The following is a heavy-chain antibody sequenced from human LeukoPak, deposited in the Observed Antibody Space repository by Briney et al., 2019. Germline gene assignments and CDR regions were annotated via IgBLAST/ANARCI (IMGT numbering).Heavy chain of an antibody. J-gene: IGHJ5*02. Sequence: SETLSLTCTVSGGSISSYYWSWIRQPPGKGLEWIGYIYYSGSTNYNPSLKSGVTISVDTSKNQFSLKLSSVAAADTDVYYCAGTCSGGSCTQRRWFDPWGQGTLVTVSS. CDR3: AGTCSGGSCTQRRWFDP. CDR2: IYYSGST. V-gene: IGHV4-59*01. CDR1: GGSISSYY. D-gene: IGHD2-15*01.